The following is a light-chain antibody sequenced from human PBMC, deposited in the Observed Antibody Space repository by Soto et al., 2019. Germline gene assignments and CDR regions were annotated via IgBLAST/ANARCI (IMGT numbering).Light chain of an antibody. J-gene: IGKJ4*01. Sequence: EIVLTQSPGTVSLSPGERATPSCRASQGVGRNSLAWYQQKPGQAPRLLIYGPSGRATGIPDRFSGSGSGTDFTLTISRLEPEDFAVYYCQLYGNSLTFGGGTKVDIK. CDR2: GPS. CDR1: QGVGRNS. V-gene: IGKV3-20*01. CDR3: QLYGNSLT.